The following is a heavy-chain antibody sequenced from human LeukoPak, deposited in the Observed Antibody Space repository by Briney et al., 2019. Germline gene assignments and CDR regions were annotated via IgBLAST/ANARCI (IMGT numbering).Heavy chain of an antibody. V-gene: IGHV5-51*01. CDR1: GYSFTSYW. J-gene: IGHJ4*02. D-gene: IGHD4-17*01. Sequence: GESLKISCKGSGYSFTSYWIGWVRQMPGKGLEWMGIIYPGDSDTRYSPSFQGQVTISADKSISTPYLQWSSLKASDTAMYYCARLRGSTVTIRPFDYWGQGTLVTVSS. CDR3: ARLRGSTVTIRPFDY. CDR2: IYPGDSDT.